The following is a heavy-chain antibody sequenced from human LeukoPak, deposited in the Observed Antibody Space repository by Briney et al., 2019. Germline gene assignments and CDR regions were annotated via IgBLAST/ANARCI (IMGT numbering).Heavy chain of an antibody. Sequence: ASVKVSCKASGYTFTGYYMHWVRQAPGQGLERMGWINPNSGGTNYAQKLQGRVTMPTDTSTSTAYMELRSLRSDDTAVYYCARGDYGEHRRFDYWGQGTLVTVSS. CDR3: ARGDYGEHRRFDY. V-gene: IGHV1-2*02. CDR2: INPNSGGT. CDR1: GYTFTGYY. J-gene: IGHJ4*02. D-gene: IGHD4-17*01.